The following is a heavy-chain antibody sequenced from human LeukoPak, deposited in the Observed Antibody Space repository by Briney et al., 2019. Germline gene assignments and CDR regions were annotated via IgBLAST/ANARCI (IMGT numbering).Heavy chain of an antibody. CDR2: IRYDGSNK. CDR1: GFTFSSYG. D-gene: IGHD2-21*02. J-gene: IGHJ4*02. Sequence: GGSLRLSCAASGFTFSSYGMHWVRQAPGKGLEWVAFIRYDGSNKYYADSVKGRFTISRDNSKNTLYLQMNSLRAEDTAVYYCAKGSIIRGDFVYFDYWGQGTLVTVSS. CDR3: AKGSIIRGDFVYFDY. V-gene: IGHV3-30*02.